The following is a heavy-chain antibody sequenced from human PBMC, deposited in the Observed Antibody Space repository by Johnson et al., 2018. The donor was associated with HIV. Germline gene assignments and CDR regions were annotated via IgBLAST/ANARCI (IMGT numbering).Heavy chain of an antibody. J-gene: IGHJ3*02. Sequence: VQLVESGGGLVQPGRSLRLSCKASGFTFGDYAMSWVRQAPGKGLEWVGFIRSKAYGGTTEYAASVKGRFTISRDEYKSIASLQMNSLKTEDTAVYYCTRECLSGYTDAFDIWGPGTMVTVSS. D-gene: IGHD3-16*02. CDR2: IRSKAYGGTT. V-gene: IGHV3-49*04. CDR3: TRECLSGYTDAFDI. CDR1: GFTFGDYA.